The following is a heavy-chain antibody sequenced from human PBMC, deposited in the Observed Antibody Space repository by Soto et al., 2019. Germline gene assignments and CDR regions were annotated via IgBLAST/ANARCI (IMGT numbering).Heavy chain of an antibody. V-gene: IGHV1-69*12. Sequence: QVQLVQSGPEVKKPGSSVKVSCKASGGTFSSYAINWVRQAPGQGLEWMGGIIPIFGTANYAQKFQGRVTITADESTSTAYMELSSLRSEDTAVYYCARDRSPSSGYYPYWFDPWGQGTLVTVSS. J-gene: IGHJ5*02. D-gene: IGHD3-22*01. CDR3: ARDRSPSSGYYPYWFDP. CDR2: IIPIFGTA. CDR1: GGTFSSYA.